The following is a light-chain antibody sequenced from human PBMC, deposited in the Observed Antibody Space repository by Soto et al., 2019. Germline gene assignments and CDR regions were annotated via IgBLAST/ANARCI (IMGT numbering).Light chain of an antibody. J-gene: IGLJ1*01. CDR1: SSDVGGYNY. Sequence: QSVLTQPASVSGSPGQSITISCTGTSSDVGGYNYVSWYQQHPGKVPKLMIYEVSNRPSGVSNRFSCSKSGNPASLTISGLQAEDEADYYCSSYTSSSTLVFGTGTKVTVL. CDR2: EVS. CDR3: SSYTSSSTLV. V-gene: IGLV2-14*01.